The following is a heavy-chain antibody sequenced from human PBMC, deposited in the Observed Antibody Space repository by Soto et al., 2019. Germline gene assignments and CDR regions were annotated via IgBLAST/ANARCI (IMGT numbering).Heavy chain of an antibody. D-gene: IGHD4-17*01. V-gene: IGHV3-48*02. J-gene: IGHJ4*02. CDR2: ISSSSSTI. CDR3: AREPSNHDYGDYETQEFDY. CDR1: GFTFSSYS. Sequence: GGSLRLSCAASGFTFSSYSMNWVRQAPGKGLEWVSYISSSSSTIYYADSVKGRFTISRDNAKNSLYLQMNSLRDEDTAVYYCAREPSNHDYGDYETQEFDYWGQGTLVTVSS.